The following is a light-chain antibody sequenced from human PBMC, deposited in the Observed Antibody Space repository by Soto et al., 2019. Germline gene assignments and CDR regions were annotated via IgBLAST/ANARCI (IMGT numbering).Light chain of an antibody. CDR1: QSVSGF. CDR3: QQYGSSGT. CDR2: DAS. V-gene: IGKV3-11*01. Sequence: EIVFTHSPATLSLSPGERATLSCRASQSVSGFLAWFQQKPGQAPRLLIYDASKRATGIPARFSGSGFGTDYTLTISSLEPEDFAVYYCQQYGSSGTFGQGTKVDI. J-gene: IGKJ1*01.